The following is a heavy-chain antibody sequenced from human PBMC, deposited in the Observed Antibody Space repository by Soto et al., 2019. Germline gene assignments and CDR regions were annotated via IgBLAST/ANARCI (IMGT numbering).Heavy chain of an antibody. CDR3: ARGRWGAARTFDY. V-gene: IGHV4-34*01. CDR2: INHSGST. CDR1: GGSFSGYY. D-gene: IGHD6-6*01. Sequence: KTAETLSLTCAVYGGSFSGYYWSWVRQPPGKGLEWIVEINHSGSTNYNPSLKSRVTISVDTSKNLFSLKLSSVTAADTAVYYCARGRWGAARTFDYWGQGTLVTVSS. J-gene: IGHJ4*02.